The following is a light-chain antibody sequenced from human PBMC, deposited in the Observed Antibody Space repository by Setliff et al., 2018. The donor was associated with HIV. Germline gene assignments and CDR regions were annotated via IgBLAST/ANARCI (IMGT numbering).Light chain of an antibody. CDR1: NSDIGGYNY. V-gene: IGLV2-14*01. Sequence: QSALTQPASVSGSPGQSITISCTGTNSDIGGYNYVSWYQQHPGKAPKLVIYEVSNRPSGVSHRFSGSKSGNTASLTISGLQTEDEADYYCSSYTSSSTDVFGTGTKVTVL. CDR3: SSYTSSSTDV. J-gene: IGLJ1*01. CDR2: EVS.